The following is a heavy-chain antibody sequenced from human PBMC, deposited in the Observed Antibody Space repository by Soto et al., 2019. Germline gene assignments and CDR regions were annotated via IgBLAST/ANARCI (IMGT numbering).Heavy chain of an antibody. CDR2: IYYSGST. J-gene: IGHJ3*02. CDR3: ARMVVVVAAADAFDI. CDR1: GGSISSYY. V-gene: IGHV4-59*01. Sequence: SETLSLTCTVSGGSISSYYWSWIRQPPGKGLEWIGYIYYSGSTNYSPSLKSRVTISVDTSKNQFSLKLSSVTAADTAVYYCARMVVVVAAADAFDIWGQGTMVTVSS. D-gene: IGHD2-15*01.